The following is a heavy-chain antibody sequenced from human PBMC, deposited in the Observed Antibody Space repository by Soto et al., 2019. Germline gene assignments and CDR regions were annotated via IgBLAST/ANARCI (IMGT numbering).Heavy chain of an antibody. J-gene: IGHJ4*02. Sequence: EVQLVESGGGLVKPGGSLRLSCAASGFTFNNSWMTWVRQAPWKGLEWVGRVKSKTDGGTIDYAAPVKDRFTISRDDSKNTLYLQMISLKTEDTAVYYCIGTYSGSSMQFDYWGQGTLVTVSS. D-gene: IGHD5-12*01. CDR2: VKSKTDGGTI. CDR3: IGTYSGSSMQFDY. V-gene: IGHV3-15*01. CDR1: GFTFNNSW.